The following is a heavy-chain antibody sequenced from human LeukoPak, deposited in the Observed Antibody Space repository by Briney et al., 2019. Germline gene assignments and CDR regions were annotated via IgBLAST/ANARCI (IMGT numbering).Heavy chain of an antibody. Sequence: QAGGSLRLSCAASGFTFSNFWMHWVRQAPGKGLEWVSAISSGGSTYYADSVKGRFTVSRDNSKNTLYLQMNSLRAEDTAVYYCAKAMFYGDAYYFDYWGQGTLVTVSS. CDR1: GFTFSNFW. D-gene: IGHD4-17*01. CDR3: AKAMFYGDAYYFDY. J-gene: IGHJ4*02. V-gene: IGHV3-23*01. CDR2: ISSGGST.